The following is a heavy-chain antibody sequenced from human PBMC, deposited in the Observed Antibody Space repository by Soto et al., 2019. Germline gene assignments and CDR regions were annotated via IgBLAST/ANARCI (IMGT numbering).Heavy chain of an antibody. D-gene: IGHD4-17*01. V-gene: IGHV3-23*01. CDR3: AIDYGDNNQYPYVVDY. CDR2: ISGSGGST. Sequence: GGSLRLSCAASGFTFSSYAMSWVRQAPGKGLEWVSAISGSGGSTYYADSVKGRFTISRDNSKNTLYLQMNSLRAEDTAVYYCAIDYGDNNQYPYVVDYWGQGTLVTVSS. J-gene: IGHJ4*02. CDR1: GFTFSSYA.